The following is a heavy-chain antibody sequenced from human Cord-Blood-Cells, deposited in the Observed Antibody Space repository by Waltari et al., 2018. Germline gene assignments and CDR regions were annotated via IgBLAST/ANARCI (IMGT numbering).Heavy chain of an antibody. J-gene: IGHJ4*02. CDR2: IKQDGSEK. CDR1: GFTFSSYW. V-gene: IGHV3-7*01. Sequence: EVQLVESGGGLVQPGGSLRPSCAASGFTFSSYWMSWVRQAPGKGLGWVANIKQDGSEKYYVDSVKGRFTISRYTAKNSLYLQMNSLRAEDTAVYYCARGSYFDYWGQGTLVTVSS. CDR3: ARGSYFDY.